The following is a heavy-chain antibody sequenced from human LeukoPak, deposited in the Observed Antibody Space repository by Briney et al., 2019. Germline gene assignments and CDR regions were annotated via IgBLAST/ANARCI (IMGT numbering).Heavy chain of an antibody. J-gene: IGHJ4*02. V-gene: IGHV3-20*04. D-gene: IGHD3-16*02. Sequence: GGSLRLSCAASGFTFSRYWMSWVRQAPGKELEWVSGINWNGGSTGYADSVKGRFTISRDNAKNSLYLQMNSLRAEDTALYYCARGLRLGELSFPLDYWGQGTLVTVSS. CDR2: INWNGGST. CDR3: ARGLRLGELSFPLDY. CDR1: GFTFSRYW.